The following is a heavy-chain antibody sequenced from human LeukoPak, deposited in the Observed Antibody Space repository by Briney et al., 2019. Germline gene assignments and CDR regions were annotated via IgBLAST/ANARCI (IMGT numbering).Heavy chain of an antibody. CDR2: ISGSGGST. J-gene: IGHJ4*02. Sequence: GGSLKLSCAASGFTFSSYGMSWVRQAPGKGLEWVSAISGSGGSTYYADSVKGRFTISRDNAKNSLYLQMNSLRAEDTAVYYCARAIYSGYVTFDYWGQGTLVTVSS. D-gene: IGHD5-12*01. CDR1: GFTFSSYG. CDR3: ARAIYSGYVTFDY. V-gene: IGHV3-23*01.